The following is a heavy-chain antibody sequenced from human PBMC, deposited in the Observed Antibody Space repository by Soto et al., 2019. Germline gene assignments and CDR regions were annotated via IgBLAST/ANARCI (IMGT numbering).Heavy chain of an antibody. CDR2: IYHSGST. CDR1: GYSISSGYY. V-gene: IGHV4-38-2*01. J-gene: IGHJ4*02. D-gene: IGHD3-22*01. CDR3: ARGYYYDSSGYYSPYFDY. Sequence: PSEPLSLTCAVSGYSISSGYYWGWIRQPPGKGLEWIGSIYHSGSTYYNPSLKSRVTISVDKSKNQFSLKLSSVTAADTAVYYCARGYYYDSSGYYSPYFDYWGQGTLVTVSS.